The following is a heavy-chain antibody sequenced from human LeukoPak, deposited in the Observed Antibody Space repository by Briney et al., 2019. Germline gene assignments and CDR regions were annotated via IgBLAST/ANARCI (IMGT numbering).Heavy chain of an antibody. D-gene: IGHD6-19*01. CDR1: GFTFSDYY. Sequence: GGSLRLSCAASGFTFSDYYMSWIRQAPGKGLEWVSYISGSGSTIYYADSVKGRFTISRDNAKNSLYLQMNSLRAEDTAVYYCARDHSVAVAGWFDPWGQGTLVTVSS. CDR3: ARDHSVAVAGWFDP. V-gene: IGHV3-11*01. J-gene: IGHJ5*02. CDR2: ISGSGSTI.